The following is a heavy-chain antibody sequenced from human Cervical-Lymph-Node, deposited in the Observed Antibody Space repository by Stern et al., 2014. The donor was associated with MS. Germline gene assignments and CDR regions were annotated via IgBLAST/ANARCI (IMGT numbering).Heavy chain of an antibody. J-gene: IGHJ4*02. CDR2: INPNSGAT. Sequence: VQLVESGAEVKKPGASVKVSCKASGYTFTGYYLHWVRQAPGQGLEWVGWINPNSGATNFAQNFQGRVPMTGDTSISTAFMELTRLRSDDTAVYYCARVPATGNYKYYFDYWGQGTLVTVSS. V-gene: IGHV1-2*02. CDR3: ARVPATGNYKYYFDY. D-gene: IGHD2-15*01. CDR1: GYTFTGYY.